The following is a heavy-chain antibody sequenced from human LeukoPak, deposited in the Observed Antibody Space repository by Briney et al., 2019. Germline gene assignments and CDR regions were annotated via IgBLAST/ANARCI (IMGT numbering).Heavy chain of an antibody. CDR2: MNPNSGNT. D-gene: IGHD5-12*01. J-gene: IGHJ4*02. Sequence: ASVKVSCKASGYTFTSYDINWVRQATGQGLEWRGWMNPNSGNTGYAQKFQGRVTMTRNTSISTAYMELSSLRSEDTAVYYCARGGRNLYRGYSGYEENFDYWGQGTLVTVSS. V-gene: IGHV1-8*01. CDR1: GYTFTSYD. CDR3: ARGGRNLYRGYSGYEENFDY.